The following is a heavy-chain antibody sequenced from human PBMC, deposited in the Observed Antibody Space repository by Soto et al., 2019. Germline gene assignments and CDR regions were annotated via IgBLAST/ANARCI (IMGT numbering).Heavy chain of an antibody. Sequence: QVQLVQSGAEVKKPGSSVKVSCKASGGTFSSYTISWVRQAPGQGLEWMGRIIPILGIANYAQKFQGRVTITADKSTSTAHRELSGLRYEDTAVYYCAKEYYDILTGYYTYYYYGMDVWGQGTTVTVSS. D-gene: IGHD3-9*01. V-gene: IGHV1-69*08. CDR3: AKEYYDILTGYYTYYYYGMDV. CDR1: GGTFSSYT. J-gene: IGHJ6*02. CDR2: IIPILGIA.